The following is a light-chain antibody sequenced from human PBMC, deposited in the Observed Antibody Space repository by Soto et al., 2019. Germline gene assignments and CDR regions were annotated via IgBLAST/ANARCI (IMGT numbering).Light chain of an antibody. J-gene: IGKJ4*01. CDR3: MQALQTPRT. CDR1: QSLLSSNGYTY. Sequence: DIVMTQSPLSLPVTPGEPASISCRSSQSLLSSNGYTYLDWYLQKPGQSPQLLIYLGSSRASGVPDRFSGSGSGTDFALKISRVEAVDVGVYYCMQALQTPRTFGAGTKVEIK. CDR2: LGS. V-gene: IGKV2-28*01.